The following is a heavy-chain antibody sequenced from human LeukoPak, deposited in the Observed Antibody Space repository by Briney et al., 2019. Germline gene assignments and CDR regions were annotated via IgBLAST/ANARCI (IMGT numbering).Heavy chain of an antibody. D-gene: IGHD3-3*01. CDR1: GGSLSDSY. CDR3: ARGSGGRPFDY. Sequence: PSETLSLTCTVSGGSLSDSYWTLIRQTPWKGLEWIGCIYYRGTAYYNPSLRSRVTISVDTSKNQFSLKVTSVTAADTAVFYCARGSGGRPFDYWGQGTLVTVSS. CDR2: IYYRGTA. J-gene: IGHJ4*02. V-gene: IGHV4-59*01.